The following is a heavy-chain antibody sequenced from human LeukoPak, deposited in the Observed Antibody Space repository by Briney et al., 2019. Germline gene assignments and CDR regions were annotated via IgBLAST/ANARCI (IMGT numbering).Heavy chain of an antibody. Sequence: GGSLRLSCAASGFTFSSYGMHWVRQAPGKGLEWVAFIRYDGSNKYYADSVKGRFTISRDNSKNTLYLQMNSLRAEDTAVYYCAKDSGDYYDSSGYPDYWGQGTLVTVSS. J-gene: IGHJ4*02. D-gene: IGHD3-22*01. CDR2: IRYDGSNK. CDR1: GFTFSSYG. V-gene: IGHV3-30*02. CDR3: AKDSGDYYDSSGYPDY.